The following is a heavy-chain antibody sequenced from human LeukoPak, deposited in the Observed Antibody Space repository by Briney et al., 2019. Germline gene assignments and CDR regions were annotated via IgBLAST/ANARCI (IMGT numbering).Heavy chain of an antibody. CDR3: ARGYDTTGYFSY. Sequence: ASVKVSCKASGYTFTNYTLNWVRQAPGQGLEWMGWIDTNTGNPTYAQGFIGRFVFSLDPSVTTAYLQISSLKAEDTAVYYCARGYDTTGYFSYWGQGTLVTVSS. CDR1: GYTFTNYT. D-gene: IGHD3-22*01. V-gene: IGHV7-4-1*02. J-gene: IGHJ4*02. CDR2: IDTNTGNP.